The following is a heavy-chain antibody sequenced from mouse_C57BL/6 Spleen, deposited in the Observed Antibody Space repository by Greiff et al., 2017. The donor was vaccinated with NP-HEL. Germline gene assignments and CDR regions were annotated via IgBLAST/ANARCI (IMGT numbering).Heavy chain of an antibody. J-gene: IGHJ4*01. V-gene: IGHV2-6-1*01. CDR1: GFSLTSYG. Sequence: QVTLKESGPGLVAPSQSLSITCTVSGFSLTSYGVHWVRQPPGKGLEWLVVIWSDGSTTYNSALKSRLSISKDNSKSQVFLKMNSLQTDDTAMYYCARHGGRRDYYAMDYWGQGTSVTVSS. CDR2: IWSDGST. CDR3: ARHGGRRDYYAMDY.